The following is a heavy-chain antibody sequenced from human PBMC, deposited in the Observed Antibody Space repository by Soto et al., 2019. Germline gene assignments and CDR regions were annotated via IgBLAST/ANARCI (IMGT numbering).Heavy chain of an antibody. D-gene: IGHD1-7*01. CDR1: GFTFSNGW. CDR3: STRGRQLELRRTYYYGMDV. V-gene: IGHV3-15*01. Sequence: EVQLVESGGGLVKPGGSLRLSCAASGFTFSNGWMSWVRQAPGKGLEWVARIKSKTDGGTTDYAAPVKGRFTISRDDSKNTLYRQMNSLKAQDKAIYYCSTRGRQLELRRTYYYGMDVWGQGTTVTVSS. J-gene: IGHJ6*02. CDR2: IKSKTDGGTT.